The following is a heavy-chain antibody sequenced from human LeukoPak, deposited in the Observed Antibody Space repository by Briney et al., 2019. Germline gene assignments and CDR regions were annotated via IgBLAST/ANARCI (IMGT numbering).Heavy chain of an antibody. V-gene: IGHV4-4*02. Sequence: SETLSLTCAVSGGSISSSNWWSWVRQPPGKGLEWIGEIYHSGSTNYNPSLKSRVTISVDKSKNQFPLKLSSVTAADTAVYYCARSNWNYDLPGYYFDYWGQGTLVTVSS. J-gene: IGHJ4*02. CDR2: IYHSGST. CDR1: GGSISSSNW. CDR3: ARSNWNYDLPGYYFDY. D-gene: IGHD1-7*01.